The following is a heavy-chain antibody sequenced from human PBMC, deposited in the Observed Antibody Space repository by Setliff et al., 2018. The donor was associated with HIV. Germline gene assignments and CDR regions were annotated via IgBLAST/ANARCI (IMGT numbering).Heavy chain of an antibody. Sequence: SETLSLTCTVSGASISSYYWSWIRQPPGKGLEWIGYIYYSGNTFYDPSLKSRVTISIDMSKNQFSLKLTSVAAADTAVYYCAKRPGYGYPFHIWGQGTMVTVSS. D-gene: IGHD5-18*01. CDR2: IYYSGNT. CDR3: AKRPGYGYPFHI. V-gene: IGHV4-59*08. CDR1: GASISSYY. J-gene: IGHJ3*02.